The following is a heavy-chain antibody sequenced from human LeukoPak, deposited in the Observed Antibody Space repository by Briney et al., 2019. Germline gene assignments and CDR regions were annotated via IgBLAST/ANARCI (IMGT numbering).Heavy chain of an antibody. CDR1: GGSISSNGYY. D-gene: IGHD5-18*01. Sequence: PSETLSLTCTVSGGSISSNGYYWGWIRQPPGKGLEWIGSFYYTGSTFYSPSLKSRVTISVDRYKNQFSLKLSSVTAADTAVYYCARARGYSYGTTFLDYWGQGTLVTVSS. CDR3: ARARGYSYGTTFLDY. V-gene: IGHV4-39*07. CDR2: FYYTGST. J-gene: IGHJ4*02.